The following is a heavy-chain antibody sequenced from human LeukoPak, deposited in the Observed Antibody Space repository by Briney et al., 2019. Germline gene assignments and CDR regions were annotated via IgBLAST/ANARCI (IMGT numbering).Heavy chain of an antibody. CDR1: GFTFSSYG. CDR3: AKDSRYGYRWDYDY. Sequence: GGSLRLSCAASGFTFSSYGMHWVRQAPGKGLEWVAVISYDGSNKYYADSVKGRFTISRDNPQNTLFLQMNSLRAEDTAVYYCAKDSRYGYRWDYDYWGQGTLVTVSS. V-gene: IGHV3-30*18. J-gene: IGHJ4*02. CDR2: ISYDGSNK. D-gene: IGHD5-18*01.